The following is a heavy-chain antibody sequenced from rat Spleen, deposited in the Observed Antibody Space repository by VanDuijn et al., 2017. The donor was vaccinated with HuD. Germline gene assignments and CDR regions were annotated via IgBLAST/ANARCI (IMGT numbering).Heavy chain of an antibody. CDR3: AREDFGIRD. J-gene: IGHJ2*01. CDR1: GFNFKDYW. D-gene: IGHD4-3*01. Sequence: EVKLVESGGGLVQPGRSLKLSCAASGFNFKDYWMGWVRQAPGKGLEWIGEINKDSSTIKYTPSLKDKFTISRDNAQNTLYLQMSKLGSDDTGIYYCAREDFGIRDWGQGVMVTVSS. CDR2: INKDSSTI. V-gene: IGHV4-2*01.